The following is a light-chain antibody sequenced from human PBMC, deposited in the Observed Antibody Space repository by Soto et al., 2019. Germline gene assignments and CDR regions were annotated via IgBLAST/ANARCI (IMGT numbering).Light chain of an antibody. CDR2: AAS. CDR3: QKYNCAPQT. CDR1: QGIIDY. V-gene: IGKV1-27*01. Sequence: DIQMTQSPSSLSASVGDRVTITCRASQGIIDYLAWYQQKPGKAPTLLIYAASTVASGVPSRFSGSGSGTDFTLTISSLHPEDVATYYCQKYNCAPQTFGPGTKVEIK. J-gene: IGKJ1*01.